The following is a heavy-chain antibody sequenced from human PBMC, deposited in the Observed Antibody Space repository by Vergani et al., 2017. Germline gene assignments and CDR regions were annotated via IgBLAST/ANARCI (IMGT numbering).Heavy chain of an antibody. V-gene: IGHV3-20*04. CDR1: GFIFDSNG. Sequence: EVKLVESGGGLVRPGGSLRLSCAGNGFIFDSNGMSWVRQVPGKGLEWVSGINWNGDNTGYVDSVKGRFTISRDNAKNSLYLQMNSLRVEDTALYYCAREASSGFYDYFDYWGQGTLVTVSS. J-gene: IGHJ4*02. CDR3: AREASSGFYDYFDY. D-gene: IGHD6-19*01. CDR2: INWNGDNT.